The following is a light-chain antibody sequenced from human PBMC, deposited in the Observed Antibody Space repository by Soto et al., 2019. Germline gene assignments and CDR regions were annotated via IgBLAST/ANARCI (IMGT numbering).Light chain of an antibody. CDR3: NSYTLSRTVV. V-gene: IGLV2-14*01. CDR1: SSDIGGHNF. J-gene: IGLJ2*01. Sequence: QSALTQPASVSGSPGQSITLSCAGTSSDIGGHNFVSWYQHHPGKAPKLIIYEVTKWPSGVSTRFSGSKAGNTASLTISGLQAEDEADYYCNSYTLSRTVVFGGGTKLTVL. CDR2: EVT.